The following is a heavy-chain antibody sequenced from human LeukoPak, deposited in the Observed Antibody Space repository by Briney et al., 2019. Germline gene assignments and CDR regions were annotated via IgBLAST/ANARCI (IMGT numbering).Heavy chain of an antibody. CDR3: ARAYNWNYHLDY. J-gene: IGHJ4*02. CDR2: ISYDGSNK. D-gene: IGHD1-7*01. CDR1: GFTFSSYA. Sequence: PGGSLRLSCAASGFTFSSYAMHWVRQAPGKGLEWVAVISYDGSNKYYADSVKGRFTISRDNSKNTLYLQMNSLRAEDTAVYYCARAYNWNYHLDYWGQGTLVTVPS. V-gene: IGHV3-30-3*01.